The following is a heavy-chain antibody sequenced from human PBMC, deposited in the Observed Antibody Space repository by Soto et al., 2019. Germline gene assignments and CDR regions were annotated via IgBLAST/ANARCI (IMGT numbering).Heavy chain of an antibody. CDR1: GDTFTDYY. V-gene: IGHV1-46*01. Sequence: QVQLVQSGAEVKKPGASVKVSCKASGDTFTDYYIHWVRQAPGQGLEWMGTVNPSGGHTTYAQHFLGRRTMTRDTSTGTLDMELTSLTSEDTAVYYCASGGHVVVVTAGLDYWGQGTLVTVSS. D-gene: IGHD2-21*02. J-gene: IGHJ4*02. CDR3: ASGGHVVVVTAGLDY. CDR2: VNPSGGHT.